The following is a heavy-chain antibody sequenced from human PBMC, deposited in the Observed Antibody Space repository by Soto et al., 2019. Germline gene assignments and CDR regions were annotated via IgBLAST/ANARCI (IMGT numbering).Heavy chain of an antibody. D-gene: IGHD2-8*01. J-gene: IGHJ4*02. CDR2: ITWDGGRT. CDR1: GFTFDDYT. Sequence: EVHLVESGGVVVQPGGSLRLSCAASGFTFDDYTMHWVRQTPGKGLEWVSLITWDGGRTYYADSVKGRFIISRDNSKSSLYLQMNRLRTEDTAFYYCAKDFDMAMSNGYFASWGQGTLVTVSS. CDR3: AKDFDMAMSNGYFAS. V-gene: IGHV3-43*01.